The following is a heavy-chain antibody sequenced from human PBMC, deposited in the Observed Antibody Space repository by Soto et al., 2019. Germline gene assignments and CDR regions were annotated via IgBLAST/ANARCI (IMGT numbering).Heavy chain of an antibody. Sequence: PSETLSLTCTVSGGSISSYYWSWIRQPPGKGLEWIGYIYYSGSTYYNPSLKSRVTISLDTSKNQFSLKLTSVTAADTAVYYCARDSSFGEPFDYWGQGTLVTVSS. CDR2: IYYSGST. CDR3: ARDSSFGEPFDY. CDR1: GGSISSYY. V-gene: IGHV4-59*12. J-gene: IGHJ4*02. D-gene: IGHD3-10*01.